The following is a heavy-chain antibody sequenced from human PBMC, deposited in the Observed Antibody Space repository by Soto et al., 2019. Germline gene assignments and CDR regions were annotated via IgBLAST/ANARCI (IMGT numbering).Heavy chain of an antibody. Sequence: QVQLQESGPGLVKPSGTLSLTCTVSGASISSTSSGDWWSWVRQPPGKGLEWIGELHHSGSTNYNPSLKSRVTMSVDKSKNQFSLRLSSVTAADTAVYYCAKMVGATLVDYWGQGTLVTVSS. J-gene: IGHJ4*02. V-gene: IGHV4-4*02. CDR1: GASISSTSSGDW. CDR2: LHHSGST. D-gene: IGHD1-26*01. CDR3: AKMVGATLVDY.